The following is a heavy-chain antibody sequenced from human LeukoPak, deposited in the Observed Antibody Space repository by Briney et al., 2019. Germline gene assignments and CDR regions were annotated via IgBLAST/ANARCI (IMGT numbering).Heavy chain of an antibody. CDR2: IYSGGGT. CDR3: PRDGSPSPFDY. J-gene: IGHJ4*02. V-gene: IGHV3-53*01. D-gene: IGHD2-2*03. CDR1: GFTVSSNY. Sequence: GGSLRFSCAASGFTVSSNYVSWVRQAPGKGLEWVSIIYSGGGTYYADSVKGRFTISRDESTNTVSLQINSLRAEDTAVYYCPRDGSPSPFDYWGQGTLVTVSS.